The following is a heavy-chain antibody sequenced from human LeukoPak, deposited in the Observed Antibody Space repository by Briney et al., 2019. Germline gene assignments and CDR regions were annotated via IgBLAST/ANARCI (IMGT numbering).Heavy chain of an antibody. CDR1: GYTFTGYY. D-gene: IGHD4-23*01. J-gene: IGHJ6*02. V-gene: IGHV1-2*02. CDR2: INPNSGGT. CDR3: ARDSRWDYYYGMDV. Sequence: ASVKVSCKASGYTFTGYYMHWVRQAPGQGLEWMGWINPNSGGTNYAQKFQGRVTMTRDTSISTPYMELSRLRSDDTAVYYCARDSRWDYYYGMDVWGQGTTVTVSS.